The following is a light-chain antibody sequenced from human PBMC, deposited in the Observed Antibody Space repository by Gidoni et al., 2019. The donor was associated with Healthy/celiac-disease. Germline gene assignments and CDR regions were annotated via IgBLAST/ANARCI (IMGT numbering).Light chain of an antibody. CDR2: AAS. CDR1: QRISSY. Sequence: DIQMTQSPSSLSASVGDRVTITCRASQRISSYLNWYQQKPGKAPKLLIYAASSLQSGVPSRFSGSGSGTDSTLTISSLQPEDFATYYCQQSYSTPPTFGGGTKVEIK. J-gene: IGKJ4*01. V-gene: IGKV1-39*01. CDR3: QQSYSTPPT.